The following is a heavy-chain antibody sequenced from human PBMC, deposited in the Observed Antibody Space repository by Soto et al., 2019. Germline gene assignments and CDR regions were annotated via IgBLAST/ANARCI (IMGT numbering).Heavy chain of an antibody. CDR2: INSDGSST. D-gene: IGHD2-15*01. Sequence: EVQLVESGGGLVQPGGSLRLSCAASGFTFSSYWMHWVRQAPGKGLVWVSRINSDGSSTSYADSVKGRFTISRDNAKNTLYLQMNSLIAEDTAVYYCAREPRAYCSGGSCYSEGFDYWGQGSLVTVSS. CDR3: AREPRAYCSGGSCYSEGFDY. CDR1: GFTFSSYW. J-gene: IGHJ4*02. V-gene: IGHV3-74*01.